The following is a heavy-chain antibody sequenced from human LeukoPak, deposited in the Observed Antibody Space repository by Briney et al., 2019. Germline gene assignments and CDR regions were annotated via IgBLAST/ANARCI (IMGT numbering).Heavy chain of an antibody. D-gene: IGHD4-23*01. Sequence: PGGSLRLSCAASGFTFSSYAMSWVRQAPGKGLEWVSAISGSGGSTYYADSVKGRFTISRDNSKNTLYLQMNSLRAEDTAVYYCAKDQAYGGEGDWFDPWGQGTLATVSS. CDR1: GFTFSSYA. J-gene: IGHJ5*02. CDR3: AKDQAYGGEGDWFDP. CDR2: ISGSGGST. V-gene: IGHV3-23*01.